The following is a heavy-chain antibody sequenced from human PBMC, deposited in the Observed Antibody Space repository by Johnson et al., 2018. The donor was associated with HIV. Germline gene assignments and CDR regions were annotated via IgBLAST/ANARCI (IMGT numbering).Heavy chain of an antibody. Sequence: QVYLVESGGGVAQPGRSLRLSCAASGFTFSSYGMHWVRQAPGKGLEWVAIIWYDGNNKYYADSVKGRFTISRDNSKNTLYLQMNSLRAEDTAVYYCASSFYQQLRAFDIWGQGTMVTVSS. CDR1: GFTFSSYG. CDR3: ASSFYQQLRAFDI. CDR2: IWYDGNNK. D-gene: IGHD6-13*01. V-gene: IGHV3-33*01. J-gene: IGHJ3*02.